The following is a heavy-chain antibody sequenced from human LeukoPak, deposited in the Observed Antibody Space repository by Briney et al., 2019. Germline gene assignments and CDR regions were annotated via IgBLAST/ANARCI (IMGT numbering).Heavy chain of an antibody. D-gene: IGHD3-10*01. CDR1: GYSFTSYC. J-gene: IGHJ5*02. CDR3: ARTTMVLGVMNWFDP. Sequence: GAAPKTPSWGAGYSFTSYCNGWVRQMPGKGLEWMGIFYLCGSATRYSPSLQGQVTILTDKSINTVYLEWSRLNASDTALYYCARTTMVLGVMNWFDPWGRGTLVTVSS. V-gene: IGHV5-51*01. CDR2: FYLCGSAT.